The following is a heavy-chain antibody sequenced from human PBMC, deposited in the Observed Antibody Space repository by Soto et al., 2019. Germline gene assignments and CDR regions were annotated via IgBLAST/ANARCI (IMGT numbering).Heavy chain of an antibody. CDR1: GFTFSSYG. CDR3: AKDEATMIVVVIINGMDV. J-gene: IGHJ6*02. CDR2: ISYDGSNK. D-gene: IGHD3-22*01. Sequence: QVQLVESGGGVVQPGRSLRLSCAASGFTFSSYGMHWVRQAPGKGLEWVAVISYDGSNKYYADSVKGRFTISRDNSKNPLCLQMHSLRAEDTAVCYCAKDEATMIVVVIINGMDVWGQGSAVTVSS. V-gene: IGHV3-30*18.